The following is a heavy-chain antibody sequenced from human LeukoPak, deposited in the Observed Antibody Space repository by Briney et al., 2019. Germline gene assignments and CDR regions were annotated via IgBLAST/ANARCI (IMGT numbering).Heavy chain of an antibody. CDR1: GGSISNFH. J-gene: IGHJ5*01. CDR3: ARDGGECGGDCYSGLDS. CDR2: IYYSGST. V-gene: IGHV4-59*01. D-gene: IGHD2-21*02. Sequence: SETLSLTCSVTGGSISNFHWSWIRQPPGKGLEWIGYIYYSGSTNYNPSLQSRVTISLDTSTNQFSLSLASVTAADPAVYYCARDGGECGGDCYSGLDSWGLGTLVTVSS.